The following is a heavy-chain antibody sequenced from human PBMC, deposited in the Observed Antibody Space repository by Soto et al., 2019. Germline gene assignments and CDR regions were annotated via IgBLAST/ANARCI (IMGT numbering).Heavy chain of an antibody. V-gene: IGHV3-21*01. CDR3: ARGSTMITF. Sequence: GGSLRLSCAASGFTFSSYIMTWVRQAPGKGLEWVSTISSGSSYIYYADSVKGRFTISRDDANNSLYLQMNSLRADDTAVYYCARGSTMITFWGQGTLVTVSS. CDR2: ISSGSSYI. CDR1: GFTFSSYI. J-gene: IGHJ4*02. D-gene: IGHD3-16*01.